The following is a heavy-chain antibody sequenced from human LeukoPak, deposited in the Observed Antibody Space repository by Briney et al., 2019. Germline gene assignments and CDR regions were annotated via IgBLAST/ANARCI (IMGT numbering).Heavy chain of an antibody. CDR1: GGSISSSNW. D-gene: IGHD2-2*01. V-gene: IGHV4-4*02. Sequence: SETLSLTCAVSGGSISSSNWWSWVRQPPGKGLEWIGEIYHSGSTNYNPSLKSRVTISVDKSKNQFSLKLSSVTAADTAVYYCARDLSSTSTSYYYGVDVWGQGTTVTVSS. CDR2: IYHSGST. J-gene: IGHJ6*02. CDR3: ARDLSSTSTSYYYGVDV.